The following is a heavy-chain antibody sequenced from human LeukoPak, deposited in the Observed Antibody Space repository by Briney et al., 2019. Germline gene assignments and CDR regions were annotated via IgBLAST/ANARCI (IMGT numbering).Heavy chain of an antibody. J-gene: IGHJ4*02. CDR1: GYTFTTYG. D-gene: IGHD3-10*01. Sequence: ASVKVSCKASGYTFTTYGINWVRQAPGQGLEWMGWISAYNGNTNYAQNLQGRVTLTTDTSASTAYMELRSLRSDDTAVYYCANEAYGSGSYLPHIDYWGQGTLVTVSS. V-gene: IGHV1-18*01. CDR2: ISAYNGNT. CDR3: ANEAYGSGSYLPHIDY.